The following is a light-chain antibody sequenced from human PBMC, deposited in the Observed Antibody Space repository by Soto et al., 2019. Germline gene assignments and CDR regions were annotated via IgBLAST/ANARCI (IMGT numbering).Light chain of an antibody. J-gene: IGKJ4*01. Sequence: AIQMAQSPSSLSASVGDRVTITCRASQGIGNDVGWYQQKPGKAPKLLIYAATTLQSGVPSRFSGTRSGTDFTLPTSSLQPEDCATYYCLQDHNYPLTFGGGTRVDIK. CDR1: QGIGND. CDR2: AAT. CDR3: LQDHNYPLT. V-gene: IGKV1-6*02.